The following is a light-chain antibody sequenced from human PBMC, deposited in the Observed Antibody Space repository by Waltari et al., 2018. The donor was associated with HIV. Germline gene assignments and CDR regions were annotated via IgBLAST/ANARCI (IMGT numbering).Light chain of an antibody. CDR1: QSISSY. V-gene: IGKV1-39*01. CDR3: QQSYSAPET. Sequence: DIQMTQSPSFLSASVGDRVTITCRASQSISSYLNWYQQKPGKAPKLLIHAASSLQSGVPSRFSGSGSGTDFTLTINSLQPEDFATYYCQQSYSAPETFGQGTKLEIK. J-gene: IGKJ2*01. CDR2: AAS.